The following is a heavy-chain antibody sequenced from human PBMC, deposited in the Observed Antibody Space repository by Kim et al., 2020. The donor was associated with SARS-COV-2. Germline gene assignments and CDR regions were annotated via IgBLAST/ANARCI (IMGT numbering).Heavy chain of an antibody. CDR1: GGSISSGGYY. CDR3: ARDGATGSSGWDVGFY. V-gene: IGHV4-31*03. D-gene: IGHD6-19*01. Sequence: SETLSLTCTVSGGSISSGGYYWSWIRQHPGKGLEWIGYIYYSGSTYYNPSLKSRVTISVDTSKNQFSLKLSSVTAADTAVYYCARDGATGSSGWDVGFYWGQGTLVTVSS. CDR2: IYYSGST. J-gene: IGHJ4*02.